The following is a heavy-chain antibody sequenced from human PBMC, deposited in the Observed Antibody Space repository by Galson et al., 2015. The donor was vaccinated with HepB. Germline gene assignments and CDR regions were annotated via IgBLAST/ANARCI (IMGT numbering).Heavy chain of an antibody. CDR2: IYYSGST. V-gene: IGHV4-59*01. J-gene: IGHJ3*02. CDR3: ARLNYYDSSGYNHHDAFDI. CDR1: GGPISSYY. D-gene: IGHD3-22*01. Sequence: LSLTCTVSGGPISSYYWSWIRQPPGKGLEWIGYIYYSGSTNYNPSLKSRVTISVDTSKNQFSLKLSSVTAADTAVYYCARLNYYDSSGYNHHDAFDIWGQGTMVTVSS.